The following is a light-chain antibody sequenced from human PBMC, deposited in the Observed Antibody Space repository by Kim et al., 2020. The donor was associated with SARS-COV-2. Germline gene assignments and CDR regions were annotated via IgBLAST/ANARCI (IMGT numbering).Light chain of an antibody. CDR3: QQYNSYLLT. V-gene: IGKV1-5*03. CDR2: KAS. CDR1: QSISSW. Sequence: DIQMTQSPSTLSASVGDRVTITCRASQSISSWLAWYQQKPGKAPKLLIYKASSLESGVPSRFSGIGSGTEFTLTISSLQPDDFATYYCQQYNSYLLTFGGGTKVDIK. J-gene: IGKJ4*01.